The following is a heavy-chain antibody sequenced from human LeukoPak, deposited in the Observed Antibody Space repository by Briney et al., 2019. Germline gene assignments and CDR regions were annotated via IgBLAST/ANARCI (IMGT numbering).Heavy chain of an antibody. V-gene: IGHV4-34*01. J-gene: IGHJ4*02. CDR3: ARKSILTAGRKPYDY. Sequence: PSETLSLTCAVYGGSFSGYYWSWIRQPPGKGLEWIGEINHSGSTNYNPSLKSRVTISVDTSKNQFSLKLSSVTAADTAVYYCARKSILTAGRKPYDYWDQGAQVTVSP. CDR1: GGSFSGYY. CDR2: INHSGST. D-gene: IGHD6-13*01.